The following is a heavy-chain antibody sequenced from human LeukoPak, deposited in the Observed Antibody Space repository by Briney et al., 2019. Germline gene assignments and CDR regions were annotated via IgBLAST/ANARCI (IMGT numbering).Heavy chain of an antibody. CDR2: IYHSGST. CDR3: ARDPYISGWYYFDY. D-gene: IGHD6-19*01. V-gene: IGHV4-59*01. CDR1: GGSITSYY. Sequence: MPSETLSLTCTVSGGSITSYYWSWIRQPPGKGLEWIGNIYHSGSTNYNPSLKSRVTISVDTSKKQFSLKLSSVIAADTAVYYCARDPYISGWYYFDYWGQGTLVTVSS. J-gene: IGHJ4*02.